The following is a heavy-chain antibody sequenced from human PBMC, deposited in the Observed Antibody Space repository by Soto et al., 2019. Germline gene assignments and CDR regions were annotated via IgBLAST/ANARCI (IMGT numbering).Heavy chain of an antibody. D-gene: IGHD1-1*01. Sequence: PSQTRSLPCSPYGGSLSGYYWTWIRLPPGKGLEWIGEVNPGGINNYSPSVKSRLTISLDKSTKQVSLEMTSVIAEDTAVDYCGGGVIKMAIQYM. CDR3: GGGVIKMAIQYM. CDR2: VNPGGIN. J-gene: IGHJ6*03. CDR1: GGSLSGYY. V-gene: IGHV4-34*01.